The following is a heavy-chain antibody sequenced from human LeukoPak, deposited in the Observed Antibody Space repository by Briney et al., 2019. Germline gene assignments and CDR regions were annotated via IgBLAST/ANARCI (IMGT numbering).Heavy chain of an antibody. D-gene: IGHD5-18*01. V-gene: IGHV1-8*03. CDR1: GYTFTSYD. CDR3: AGGPFGYSYGPKKYYFDY. CDR2: MNPNSGNT. Sequence: ASVKVSCKSSGYTFTSYDINWVRQATGQGLEWMGWMNPNSGNTGYAQKFQGRVTITRNTSISTAYMELSSLRSENTVVYYCAGGPFGYSYGPKKYYFDYWGQGTLVTVSS. J-gene: IGHJ4*02.